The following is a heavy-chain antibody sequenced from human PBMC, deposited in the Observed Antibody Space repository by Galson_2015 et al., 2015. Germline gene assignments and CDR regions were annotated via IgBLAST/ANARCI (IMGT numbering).Heavy chain of an antibody. CDR3: TTCDEVTSFDS. J-gene: IGHJ4*02. Sequence: SLRLSCAASGFTFSNAWMSWVRQAPGKGLEWVGRIKSKTDGGTTDYAAPVKGRFTISRDDSKNTLYLQMNSLKTEDTAVYYCTTCDEVTSFDSWGQGTLVTVSS. CDR1: GFTFSNAW. D-gene: IGHD4-17*01. CDR2: IKSKTDGGTT. V-gene: IGHV3-15*01.